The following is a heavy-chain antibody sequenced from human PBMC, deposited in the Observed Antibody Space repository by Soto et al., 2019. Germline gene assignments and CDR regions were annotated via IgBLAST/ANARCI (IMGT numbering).Heavy chain of an antibody. V-gene: IGHV3-33*01. CDR2: IWHDGTNK. J-gene: IGHJ4*02. CDR3: ARDNADGSYYFDY. D-gene: IGHD1-26*01. Sequence: QVQLVESGGGVVQPGRSLRLSCAASGFTFSSYGMHWVRQAPGKGLEWVAIIWHDGTNKYYADFVKGQFTVSRDNSKNTLYLQINSLTAEDTAVYYCARDNADGSYYFDYWGQGTLVTVSS. CDR1: GFTFSSYG.